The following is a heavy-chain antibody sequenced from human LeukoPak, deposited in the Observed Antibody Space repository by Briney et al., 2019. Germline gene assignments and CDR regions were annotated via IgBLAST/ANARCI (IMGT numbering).Heavy chain of an antibody. CDR3: ARTRRIAAAGKGNWFDP. D-gene: IGHD6-13*01. CDR2: INPNSGGT. CDR1: GYTFTGYY. J-gene: IGHJ5*02. V-gene: IGHV1-2*02. Sequence: ASVKVSCTASGYTFTGYYMHGVRQAPGQGLEWMGWINPNSGGTNYAQKFQGRVTMTRDTSISTAYMELSRLRSDDTAVYYCARTRRIAAAGKGNWFDPWGQGTLVTVSS.